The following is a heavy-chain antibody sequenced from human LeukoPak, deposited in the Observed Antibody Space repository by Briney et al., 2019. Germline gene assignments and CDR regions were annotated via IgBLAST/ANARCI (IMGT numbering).Heavy chain of an antibody. CDR3: ARAPVTSCRGAFCYPFDY. CDR2: TGSSDDGT. CDR1: GFTFNIYG. V-gene: IGHV3-23*01. J-gene: IGHJ4*02. Sequence: GGSLRLSCAASGFTFNIYGMSWVRRVPGKGLEWVSATGSSDDGTYYADSVRGRFTISRDNSKNTLYLQMNRLRVEDAALYYCARAPVTSCRGAFCYPFDYWGQGILVTVSS. D-gene: IGHD2-21*01.